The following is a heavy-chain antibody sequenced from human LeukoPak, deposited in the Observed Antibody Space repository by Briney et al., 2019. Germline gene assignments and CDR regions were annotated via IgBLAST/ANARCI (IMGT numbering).Heavy chain of an antibody. D-gene: IGHD5-24*01. J-gene: IGHJ3*02. CDR1: GGSVSSTAYY. CDR3: ARLGGYNLSRNAFDI. CDR2: AYVNGHT. Sequence: SETLSLTCTVSGGSVSSTAYYWGWIRQTPGKGLEWIGHAYVNGHTYYNPSLKSRVTIVVDTSKNEFSLKLSSVTAADTAVFYCARLGGYNLSRNAFDIWGRGTLVTVSS. V-gene: IGHV4-39*01.